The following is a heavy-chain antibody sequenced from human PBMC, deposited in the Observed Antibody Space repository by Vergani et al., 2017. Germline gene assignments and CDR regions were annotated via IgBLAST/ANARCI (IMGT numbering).Heavy chain of an antibody. CDR2: INPNSGGT. V-gene: IGHV1-2*02. CDR1: GYTFTGYY. CDR3: ARKNDILTGYYNGEFDY. Sequence: QVQLVQSGAEVKKPGASVTVSCKASGYTFTGYYMHWVRQAPGQGLEGMGWINPNSGGTNYAQKFQGRVTMTRDTSISTAYMELRRLRSDDTAVYYCARKNDILTGYYNGEFDYWGQGSLVTVSS. D-gene: IGHD3-9*01. J-gene: IGHJ4*02.